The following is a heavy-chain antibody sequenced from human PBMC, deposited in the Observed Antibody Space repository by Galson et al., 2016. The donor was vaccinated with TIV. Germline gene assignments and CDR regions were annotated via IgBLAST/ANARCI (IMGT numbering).Heavy chain of an antibody. V-gene: IGHV3-23*01. D-gene: IGHD3/OR15-3a*01. CDR2: LNAGGYNT. Sequence: SLRLSCAASGFSFDTYAMTWVRQSPGKGLEWVSSLNAGGYNTFYADSVKGRFTISRDNSRTTLYLQMDSLRAEDTAVYYCAKERITWTLRGAFDIWGQGTMVTVSA. J-gene: IGHJ3*02. CDR3: AKERITWTLRGAFDI. CDR1: GFSFDTYA.